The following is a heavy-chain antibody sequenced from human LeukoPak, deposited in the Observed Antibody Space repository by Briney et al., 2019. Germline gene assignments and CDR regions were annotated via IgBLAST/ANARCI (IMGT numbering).Heavy chain of an antibody. CDR3: ARVGYYGSGSYRPSRYYFDY. Sequence: SWIRQPPGKGLEWIGEINHSGSTNYNPSLKSRVTISVDTSKNQFSLKLSSVTAADTAVYYCARVGYYGSGSYRPSRYYFDYWGQGTLVTVSS. J-gene: IGHJ4*02. D-gene: IGHD3-10*01. V-gene: IGHV4-34*01. CDR2: INHSGST.